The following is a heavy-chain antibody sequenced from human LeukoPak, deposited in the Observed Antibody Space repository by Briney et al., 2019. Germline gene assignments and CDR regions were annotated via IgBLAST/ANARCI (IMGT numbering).Heavy chain of an antibody. V-gene: IGHV3-23*01. Sequence: PGGSLRLSCAVSGFTFSSYDMSWVRQAPGKGLEWVSGISGSGGSTYYADSVKGRFTISRDNFKNTLYLQMNSLRAEDTAVYYCAKAGSIRFDYWGQGTLVTVSS. CDR2: ISGSGGST. CDR3: AKAGSIRFDY. J-gene: IGHJ4*02. D-gene: IGHD1-26*01. CDR1: GFTFSSYD.